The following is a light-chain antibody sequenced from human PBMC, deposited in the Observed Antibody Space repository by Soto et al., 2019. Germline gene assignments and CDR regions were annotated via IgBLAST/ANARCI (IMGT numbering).Light chain of an antibody. J-gene: IGKJ1*01. CDR1: QSVSGW. CDR3: QQYNSYSRT. Sequence: DIRMSQSPSTLSSSGGDRVTVICRASQSVSGWLAWYQQKPGKAPKLLIYKASSLESGVPSRFSGSGSGTDFTLTISSLQPDDFATYYCQQYNSYSRTFGQGTKVDIK. CDR2: KAS. V-gene: IGKV1-5*03.